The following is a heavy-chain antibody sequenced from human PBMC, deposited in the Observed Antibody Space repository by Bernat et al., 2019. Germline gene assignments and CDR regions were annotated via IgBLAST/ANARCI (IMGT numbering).Heavy chain of an antibody. CDR2: IWYDGSQK. V-gene: IGHV3-33*01. D-gene: IGHD3-10*01. J-gene: IGHJ4*02. Sequence: QVQLVESGGGVVQPGGSLRLSCAASGVTFRNYGMHWVRQAPGKGLEWVAVIWYDGSQKYYADSVKDRFTISRDNSKNTLYLQMNSLRVEDTAMYHCATWRGSGNYYDYWGQGTLVTVSS. CDR3: ATWRGSGNYYDY. CDR1: GVTFRNYG.